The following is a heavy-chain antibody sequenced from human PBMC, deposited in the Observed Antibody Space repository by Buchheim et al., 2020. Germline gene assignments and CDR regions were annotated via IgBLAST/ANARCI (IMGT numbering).Heavy chain of an antibody. V-gene: IGHV3-7*01. J-gene: IGHJ6*02. CDR2: IKQDGSEK. Sequence: EVQLVESGGGLVQPGGSLRLSCAASGFTFSSYCMSWVRQAPGKGLEWVANIKQDGSEKYYVDSVKGRFTISRDNAKNSLYLQMTSLRAEETVVYYCAGEGNDYSSYPDYYCCMDDWGQGTT. D-gene: IGHD4-11*01. CDR3: AGEGNDYSSYPDYYCCMDD. CDR1: GFTFSSYC.